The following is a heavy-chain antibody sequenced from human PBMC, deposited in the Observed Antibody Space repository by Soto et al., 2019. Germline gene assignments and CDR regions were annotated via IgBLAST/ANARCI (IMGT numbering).Heavy chain of an antibody. CDR1: GGSISSGDYY. V-gene: IGHV4-30-4*01. J-gene: IGHJ2*01. D-gene: IGHD2-21*02. CDR3: ARDGGNSLPFDL. CDR2: IYYSGST. Sequence: QVQLQESGPGLVKASQTLSLTCTVSGGSISSGDYYWSWIRQPPGKALEWIGYIYYSGSTYYYPSLKSRVTISVDTSKNQSSLKLSSVTAADTAVYYCARDGGNSLPFDLWGRGTLVTVSS.